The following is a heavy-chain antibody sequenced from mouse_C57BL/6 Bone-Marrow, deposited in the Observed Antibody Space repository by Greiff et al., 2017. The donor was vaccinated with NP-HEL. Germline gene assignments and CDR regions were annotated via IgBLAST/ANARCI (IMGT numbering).Heavy chain of an antibody. D-gene: IGHD2-3*01. CDR2: ITHSGET. J-gene: IGHJ1*03. Sequence: QVQLKESGPGLVQPSQSLFLTCSITGFPIPSGYYWIWIRQSPGKPLEWMGYITHSGETFYNPSLQSPISINRETSKNQFFLQLNSVSTEDTAMYYCAGDYDGYWYFDVWGTGTTVTVSS. CDR3: AGDYDGYWYFDV. CDR1: GFPIPSGYY. V-gene: IGHV12-3*01.